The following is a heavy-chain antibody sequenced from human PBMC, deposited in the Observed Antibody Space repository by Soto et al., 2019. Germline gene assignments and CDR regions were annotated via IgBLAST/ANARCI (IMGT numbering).Heavy chain of an antibody. CDR3: ARGRYSSSSDFGMDV. V-gene: IGHV1-2*04. J-gene: IGHJ6*02. CDR1: GSTFTGYY. Sequence: ASVKVSCKASGSTFTGYYMHWVRQAPGQGLEWMGWINPNSGGTNYAQKFQGWVTMTRDTSISTAYMELSRLRSDDTAVYYCARGRYSSSSDFGMDVWGQGTTVTVSS. CDR2: INPNSGGT. D-gene: IGHD6-6*01.